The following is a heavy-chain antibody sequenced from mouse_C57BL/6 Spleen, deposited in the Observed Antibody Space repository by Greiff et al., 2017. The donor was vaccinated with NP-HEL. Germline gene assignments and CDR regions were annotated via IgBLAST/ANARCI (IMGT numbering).Heavy chain of an antibody. V-gene: IGHV5-4*03. D-gene: IGHD4-1*01. CDR2: ISDGGSYT. CDR1: GFTFSSYA. J-gene: IGHJ2*01. CDR3: ARGGLGLDY. Sequence: EVNVVESGGGLVKPGGSLKLSCAASGFTFSSYAMSWVRQTPEKRLEWVATISDGGSYTYYPANVKGRFTISRDNAQNNLYLQMSHLKSEDTAMYYCARGGLGLDYWGQGTTLTVSS.